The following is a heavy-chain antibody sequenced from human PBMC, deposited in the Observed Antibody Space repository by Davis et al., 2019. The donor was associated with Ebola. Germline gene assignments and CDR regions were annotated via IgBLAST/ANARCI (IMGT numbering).Heavy chain of an antibody. CDR2: INPKSGGT. CDR3: ARDSVPCSGGSCNGGFDP. D-gene: IGHD2-15*01. Sequence: AASVKVSCKATGYTFTDYYMHWVRQAPGQGLEWMGWINPKSGGTNYAQKFQGRVTMTRDTSISTVYMELSRLRSDDTAVYYCARDSVPCSGGSCNGGFDPWGQGTLVTVSS. V-gene: IGHV1-2*02. J-gene: IGHJ5*02. CDR1: GYTFTDYY.